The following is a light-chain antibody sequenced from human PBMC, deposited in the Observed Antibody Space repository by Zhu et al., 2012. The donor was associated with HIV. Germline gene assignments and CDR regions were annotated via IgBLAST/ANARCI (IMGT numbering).Light chain of an antibody. V-gene: IGKV3-20*01. Sequence: EIVLTQSPDTLSLSPGDRATLACRASESVNRNYVIWYQQKPGQAPRPLIYGASDRASGVPDRFGGSGSGTDFTLTISRLEPEDFAVYYCHQYDNSWTFGQGTKVEIK. CDR1: ESVNRNY. J-gene: IGKJ1*01. CDR3: HQYDNSWT. CDR2: GAS.